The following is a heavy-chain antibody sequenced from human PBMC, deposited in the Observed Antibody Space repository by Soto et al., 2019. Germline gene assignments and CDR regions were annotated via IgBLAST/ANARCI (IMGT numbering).Heavy chain of an antibody. CDR3: ARKDKSGYFNWFDP. V-gene: IGHV5-51*01. CDR2: IFPSDSDT. D-gene: IGHD3-22*01. CDR1: GYRFTSYW. Sequence: GESLKISCRTSGYRFTSYWIAWVRQMPGKGLEWMGIIFPSDSDTRYSPSFQGQVTVSADRSTSTVFLQWASLKASDTAVYFCARKDKSGYFNWFDPWGQGTLVTVSS. J-gene: IGHJ5*02.